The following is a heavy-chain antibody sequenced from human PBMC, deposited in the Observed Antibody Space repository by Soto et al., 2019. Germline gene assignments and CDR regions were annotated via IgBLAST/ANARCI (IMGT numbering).Heavy chain of an antibody. CDR2: LSSSSTNI. CDR3: ASSGNSFSYFDY. CDR1: GFTFSTYT. J-gene: IGHJ4*02. D-gene: IGHD2-15*01. V-gene: IGHV3-21*01. Sequence: VQLVESGGGLVKPGGSLKLSCAASGFTFSTYTMSWVRQAPGKGLEWVSLLSSSSTNIYYADSLKGRFTISRDNAKNSLYLQMISLRAEDTAVYYCASSGNSFSYFDYWGPGTLVTVSS.